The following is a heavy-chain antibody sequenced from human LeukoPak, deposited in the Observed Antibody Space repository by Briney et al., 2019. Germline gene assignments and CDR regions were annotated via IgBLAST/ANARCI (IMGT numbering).Heavy chain of an antibody. Sequence: GESLQISCKGSGYSFTSYWIGWVRQMPGQGLEWMGIIYPGDSDTRYSPSFQGQVTISADKSISTAYLQWSSLKASDTAMYYCARHPNQYYYDSSGYWIFDYWGQGTLVTVSS. D-gene: IGHD3-22*01. CDR1: GYSFTSYW. J-gene: IGHJ4*02. CDR2: IYPGDSDT. CDR3: ARHPNQYYYDSSGYWIFDY. V-gene: IGHV5-51*01.